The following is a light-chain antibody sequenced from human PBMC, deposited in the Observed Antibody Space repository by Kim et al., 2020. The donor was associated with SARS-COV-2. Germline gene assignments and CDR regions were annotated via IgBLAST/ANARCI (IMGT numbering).Light chain of an antibody. J-gene: IGKJ1*01. Sequence: ASVGDRVTITCRASQSISNWLAWYQQKPGKAPNLLIYKASSLESGVPSRFSGSGSGTEFTLTISSLQPDDFGTYYCQQYNSYFRTFGQGTKVDIK. CDR1: QSISNW. CDR3: QQYNSYFRT. V-gene: IGKV1-5*03. CDR2: KAS.